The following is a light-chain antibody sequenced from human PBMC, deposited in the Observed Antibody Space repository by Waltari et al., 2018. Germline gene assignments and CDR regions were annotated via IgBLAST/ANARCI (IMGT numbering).Light chain of an antibody. Sequence: DIAVTQSPSSLAASVGDRFTFTCQASQDIRENLNWFQPKPGKAPQDLIIDASNSQAADPSRVSGSGSETDFAFTNSSLQPEDIGTYYCQQYDNLPLTFGGGTRVEIK. J-gene: IGKJ4*01. CDR1: QDIREN. CDR3: QQYDNLPLT. CDR2: DAS. V-gene: IGKV1-33*01.